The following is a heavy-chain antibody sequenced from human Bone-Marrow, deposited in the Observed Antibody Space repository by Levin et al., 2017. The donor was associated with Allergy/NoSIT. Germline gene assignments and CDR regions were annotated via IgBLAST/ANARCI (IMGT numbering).Heavy chain of an antibody. V-gene: IGHV3-7*01. CDR2: INKDGSEK. J-gene: IGHJ4*02. CDR3: ASHNWYRFDY. D-gene: IGHD1-14*01. CDR1: GFDFRDYY. Sequence: GGSLRLSCEASGFDFRDYYMTWVRQAPGKGLEWVANINKDGSEKYYVDSVKGRFIISRDNTKNSVDLQVNSLRAEDTAVYYCASHNWYRFDYWGRGTLVTVSS.